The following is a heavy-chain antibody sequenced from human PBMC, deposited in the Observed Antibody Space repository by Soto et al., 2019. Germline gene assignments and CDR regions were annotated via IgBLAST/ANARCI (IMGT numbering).Heavy chain of an antibody. CDR3: ACAYGSGSYSWFVF. Sequence: SETLSLTCAVSGGSISSGGYSWSWIRQPPGKGLEWIGYIYHSGSTYYNPSLKSRVTISVDRSKNQFSLKLSSVTAADTAVYYCACAYGSGSYSWFVFWGQGPLVTV. V-gene: IGHV4-30-2*01. D-gene: IGHD3-10*01. J-gene: IGHJ5*01. CDR1: GGSISSGGYS. CDR2: IYHSGST.